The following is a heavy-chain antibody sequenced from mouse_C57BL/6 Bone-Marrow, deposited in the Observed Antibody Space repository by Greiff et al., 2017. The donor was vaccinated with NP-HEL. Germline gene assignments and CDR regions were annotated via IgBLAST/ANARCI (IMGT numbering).Heavy chain of an antibody. J-gene: IGHJ2*01. V-gene: IGHV6-3*01. CDR2: IRLKSDNYAT. CDR3: TVTNYYGSSYCYFDY. Sequence: EVQGVESGGGLVQPGGSMKLSCVASGFTFSNYWMNWVRQSPEKGLEWVAQIRLKSDNYATHYAESVKGRFTISRDDSKSSVYLQMNNLSAEDTGIYYCTVTNYYGSSYCYFDYWGQGTTLTVSS. CDR1: GFTFSNYW. D-gene: IGHD1-1*01.